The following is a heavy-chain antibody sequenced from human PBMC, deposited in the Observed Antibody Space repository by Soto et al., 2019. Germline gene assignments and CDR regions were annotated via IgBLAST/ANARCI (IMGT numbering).Heavy chain of an antibody. CDR3: VRGGGGSYCSGGSCFLDY. D-gene: IGHD2-15*01. V-gene: IGHV3-33*01. Sequence: QVQLVESGGGVVQPGRSLRLSCAASGFTFSYYGLHWVRQAPGKGLEWVAVIWYDGSNTYYADSVKGRFTISRDNSKNMLYLQMNSLISEDTAVYYCVRGGGGSYCSGGSCFLDYWGQGALVTVSS. CDR1: GFTFSYYG. J-gene: IGHJ4*02. CDR2: IWYDGSNT.